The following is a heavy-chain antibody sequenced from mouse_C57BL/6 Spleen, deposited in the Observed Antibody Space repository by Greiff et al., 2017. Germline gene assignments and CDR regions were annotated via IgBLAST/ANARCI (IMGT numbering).Heavy chain of an antibody. J-gene: IGHJ4*01. Sequence: VQLQQSGPELVKPGASVKISCKASGYSFTGYYMHWVQQSHGNILDWIGYIYPFNGVSSFNQKFKGKATLTVDKSSSTAYIELRRLRSEESAVYYCSHTTVVAKGGKDYWGQGTSVTVSA. CDR1: GYSFTGYY. CDR2: IYPFNGVS. CDR3: SHTTVVAKGGKDY. V-gene: IGHV1-31*01. D-gene: IGHD1-1*01.